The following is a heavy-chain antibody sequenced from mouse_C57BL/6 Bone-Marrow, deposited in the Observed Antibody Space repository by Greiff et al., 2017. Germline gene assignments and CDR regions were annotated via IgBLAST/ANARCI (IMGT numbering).Heavy chain of an antibody. CDR2: IYPRSGNT. J-gene: IGHJ4*01. D-gene: IGHD3-3*01. CDR3: ARRMIARGYYAMDY. CDR1: GYTFTSYG. Sequence: VQLQQSGAELARPGASVKLSCKASGYTFTSYGISWVKQRTGQGLEWIGEIYPRSGNTYYNEKFKGKATLTADKSSSTAYMELRSLTSEDSAVYVCARRMIARGYYAMDYWGQGTAVTVSS. V-gene: IGHV1-81*01.